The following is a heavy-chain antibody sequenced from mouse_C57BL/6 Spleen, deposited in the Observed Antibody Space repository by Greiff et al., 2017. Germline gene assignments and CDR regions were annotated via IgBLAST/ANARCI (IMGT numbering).Heavy chain of an antibody. D-gene: IGHD1-1*01. Sequence: EVQRVESEGGLVQPGSSMKLSCTASGFTFSDYYMAWVRQVPEKGLEWVANINYDGSSTYYLDSLKSRFIISRDNAKNILYLQMSSLKSEDTATYDCARAYGSSRWYFDVWGTGTTVTVSS. CDR3: ARAYGSSRWYFDV. J-gene: IGHJ1*03. CDR1: GFTFSDYY. V-gene: IGHV5-16*01. CDR2: INYDGSST.